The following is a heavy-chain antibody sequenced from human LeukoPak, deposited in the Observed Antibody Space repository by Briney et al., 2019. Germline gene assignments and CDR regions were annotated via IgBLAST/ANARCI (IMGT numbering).Heavy chain of an antibody. D-gene: IGHD3-10*02. CDR1: GFTFSSYG. V-gene: IGHV3-30*02. Sequence: GGSLRLSCAASGFTFSSYGIHWVRQAPGKGLEWVSFIRYDGNNKYYADSVKGRFTIARDNSKNTLYLQMNSLRAEDTAVYYCAELGIPMIGGVWGKGTTVTISS. CDR2: IRYDGNNK. CDR3: AELGIPMIGGV. J-gene: IGHJ6*04.